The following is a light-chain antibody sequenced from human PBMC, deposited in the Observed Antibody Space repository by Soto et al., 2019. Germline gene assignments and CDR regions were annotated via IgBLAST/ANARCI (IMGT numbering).Light chain of an antibody. CDR2: DAS. V-gene: IGKV3-11*01. CDR3: QQRSNWPGT. Sequence: EIVLTQSPATLSLSPGERATLSCRASQSVSSYLAWYQQQPGQAPRLLIYDASNRATGIPARFSGSGSGTDFTLTISSLEPEDFAVYYCQQRSNWPGTFGQGTKVEIK. J-gene: IGKJ1*01. CDR1: QSVSSY.